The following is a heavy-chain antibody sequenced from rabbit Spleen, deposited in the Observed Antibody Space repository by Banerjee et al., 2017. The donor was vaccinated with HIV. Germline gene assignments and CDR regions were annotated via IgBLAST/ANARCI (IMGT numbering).Heavy chain of an antibody. CDR2: IYTGSGST. D-gene: IGHD8-1*01. V-gene: IGHV1S45*01. CDR1: GFSFSDKAV. CDR3: ARDATGANYYTYFKL. Sequence: QEQLEESGGDLVKPGASLQLSCTASGFSFSDKAVMCWVRQAPGKGLEWIACIYTGSGSTYYASCAKGRFTISKTSSTTVTLQMTSLIAADTATYFCARDATGANYYTYFKLWGQGTLVTVS. J-gene: IGHJ4*01.